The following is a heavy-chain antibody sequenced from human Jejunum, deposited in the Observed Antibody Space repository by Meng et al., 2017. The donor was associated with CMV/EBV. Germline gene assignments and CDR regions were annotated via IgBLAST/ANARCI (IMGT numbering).Heavy chain of an antibody. CDR1: GYRFSTHE. V-gene: IGHV1-46*01. D-gene: IGHD6-13*01. Sequence: SGYRFSTHEMHWVRQAPGQGPEWLGMINPDGGSAEYAQKFQGRVTMTRDSSTSTFYMELSSLTSEDSAMYYCARDERAYTSSWYYFDYWGQGSLVTVSS. J-gene: IGHJ4*02. CDR2: INPDGGSA. CDR3: ARDERAYTSSWYYFDY.